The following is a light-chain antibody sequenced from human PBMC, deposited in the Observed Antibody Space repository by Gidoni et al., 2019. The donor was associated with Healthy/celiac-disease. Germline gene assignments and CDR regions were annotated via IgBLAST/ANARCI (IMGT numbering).Light chain of an antibody. CDR3: QQYNSYSGVT. J-gene: IGKJ3*01. V-gene: IGKV1-5*01. CDR1: QSISSW. Sequence: DIQMPQSPSTLSASVGDRVTITCRASQSISSWLAWYQQKPGKAPKLLIYDASSLESGVPSRFSGSGSGTEFTLTISSLQPDDFATYYCQQYNSYSGVTFGPGTKVDIK. CDR2: DAS.